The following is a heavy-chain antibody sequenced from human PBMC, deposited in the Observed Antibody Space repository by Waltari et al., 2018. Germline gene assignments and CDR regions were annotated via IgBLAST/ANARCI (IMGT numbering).Heavy chain of an antibody. Sequence: QVQLVQSGAEVKKPGSSVKVSCKASGGTFSSYAISWVRQAPGQGLEWMGGIIPIFGTANYAQKFQGRVTITADESTSTAYMELSSLRSEDTAVYYCARATWEASSDYYYYYGMDVWGQGTTVTVSS. CDR3: ARATWEASSDYYYYYGMDV. CDR2: IIPIFGTA. V-gene: IGHV1-69*19. J-gene: IGHJ6*02. D-gene: IGHD1-26*01. CDR1: GGTFSSYA.